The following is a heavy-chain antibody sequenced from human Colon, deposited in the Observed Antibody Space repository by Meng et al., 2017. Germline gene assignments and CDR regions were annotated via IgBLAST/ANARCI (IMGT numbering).Heavy chain of an antibody. D-gene: IGHD3-10*01. CDR2: INHRGST. CDR3: ERGRDSSGSYYKSGQ. V-gene: IGHV4-34*01. J-gene: IGHJ4*02. Sequence: QVQLQQWGAGLLKPSETLSLTCAFYGGSFSGYYWSWIRQPPGKGLEWIGEINHRGSTNYNPSLKSRVTISLDTSKNQFSLKLSSMAAADTAVYYCERGRDSSGSYYKSGQWGKGTLVTVSS. CDR1: GGSFSGYY.